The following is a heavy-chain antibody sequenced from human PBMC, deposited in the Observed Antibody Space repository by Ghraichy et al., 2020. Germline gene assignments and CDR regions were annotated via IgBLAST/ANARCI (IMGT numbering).Heavy chain of an antibody. CDR1: GGSISSSSYY. V-gene: IGHV4-39*01. CDR3: ARHDVVVVVAAIDY. Sequence: SETLSLTCTVSGGSISSSSYYWGWIRQPPGKGLEWIGSIYYSGSTYYNPSLKSRVTISVDTSKNQFSLKLSSVTAADTAVYYCARHDVVVVVAAIDYWGQGTLVTVSS. D-gene: IGHD2-15*01. J-gene: IGHJ4*02. CDR2: IYYSGST.